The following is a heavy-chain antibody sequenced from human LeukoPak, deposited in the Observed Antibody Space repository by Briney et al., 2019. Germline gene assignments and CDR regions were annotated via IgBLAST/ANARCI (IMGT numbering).Heavy chain of an antibody. V-gene: IGHV1-18*01. D-gene: IGHD6-6*01. CDR1: GYTFTNYG. CDR2: ISAYNGNK. Sequence: ASVKVSCKASGYTFTNYGISWVRQAPGQGLDWMRWISAYNGNKVYAQELQGRVTMTTDTSTSTAYMELRSLRSDDTAVYYCARDRWSSSSSEGALDIWGQGTMVTVSS. J-gene: IGHJ3*02. CDR3: ARDRWSSSSSEGALDI.